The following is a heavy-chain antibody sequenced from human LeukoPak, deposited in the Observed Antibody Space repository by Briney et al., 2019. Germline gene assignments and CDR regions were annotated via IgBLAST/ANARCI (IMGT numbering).Heavy chain of an antibody. Sequence: GASAKVSCKVSGYTLTELSMHWVRQAPGKGLEWMGGFDPEDGETIYAQKFQGRVTMTEDTSTDTAYMELSSLRSEDTAVYYCATVGRMVVAAGTERDYWGQGTLVTVSP. D-gene: IGHD2-15*01. V-gene: IGHV1-24*01. CDR2: FDPEDGET. CDR1: GYTLTELS. CDR3: ATVGRMVVAAGTERDY. J-gene: IGHJ4*02.